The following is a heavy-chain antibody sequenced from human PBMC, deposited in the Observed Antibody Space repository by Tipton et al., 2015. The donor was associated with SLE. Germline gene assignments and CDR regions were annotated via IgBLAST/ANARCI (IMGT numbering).Heavy chain of an antibody. V-gene: IGHV1-24*01. CDR3: ARRSRQDYGDPGERLDY. CDR1: GHSLTETY. Sequence: QLVQSGAEVKNPGASVKVSCRVSGHSLTETYMYWVRQAPGKGLEWMGGFDPDEGETVYAQDFQGRVTMIDDKTSGAAYMELSSLRSDDTALYYCARRSRQDYGDPGERLDYWGQGTLVTVSS. J-gene: IGHJ4*02. D-gene: IGHD4/OR15-4a*01. CDR2: FDPDEGET.